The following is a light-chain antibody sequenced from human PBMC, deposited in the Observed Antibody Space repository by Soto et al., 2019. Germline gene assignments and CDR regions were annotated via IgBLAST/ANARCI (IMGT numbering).Light chain of an antibody. CDR1: QIISSW. V-gene: IGKV1-5*03. J-gene: IGKJ1*01. Sequence: DIQMTQSPSTLSASVGDRVTITCRASQIISSWLAWYQQKPGQAPRLLIYKASSLESGVPSRFSGSGSGTDFTLTISSLQPEDFATYYCQQSYSTPRTFGQGTKVDI. CDR3: QQSYSTPRT. CDR2: KAS.